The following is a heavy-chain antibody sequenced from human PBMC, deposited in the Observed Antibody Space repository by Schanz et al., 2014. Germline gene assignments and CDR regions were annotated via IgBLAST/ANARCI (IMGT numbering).Heavy chain of an antibody. J-gene: IGHJ4*02. Sequence: QVQLVESGGGVVQPGGSLRLSGAASGFGFSSFAFNWARQAPGKGLEWVAFVPFDGSQKFYADSVKGRFTISRDNSKNTLYLQMNSLRAEDTAVYYCARGGPAYYFDDWGQGTLVTVSS. CDR3: ARGGPAYYFDD. CDR1: GFGFSSFA. V-gene: IGHV3-30*04. CDR2: VPFDGSQK.